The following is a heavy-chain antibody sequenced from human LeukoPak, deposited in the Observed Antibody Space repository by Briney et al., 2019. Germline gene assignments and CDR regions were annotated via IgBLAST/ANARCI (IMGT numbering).Heavy chain of an antibody. J-gene: IGHJ4*02. CDR3: ASITMVRGVHFDY. CDR1: GFTFSGYC. CDR2: IKQNGSEN. D-gene: IGHD3-10*01. V-gene: IGHV3-7*01. Sequence: PGGSLRLSCAASGFTFSGYCMSWVRQAPGKGLEWVSKIKQNGSENYYVDSVKGRFTISRDNAKNSLYLQMNSLRAEDTAVYYCASITMVRGVHFDYWGQGTLVTVSS.